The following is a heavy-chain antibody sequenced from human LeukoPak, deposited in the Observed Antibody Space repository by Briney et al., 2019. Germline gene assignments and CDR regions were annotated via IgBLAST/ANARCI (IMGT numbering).Heavy chain of an antibody. CDR2: ISSSSSYI. Sequence: GGSLRLSCAAFGFTFSSYSMNWVRQAPGKGLEWVSSISSSSSYIYYADSVKGRFTISRDSAKNSLYLQMNSLRAEDTAVYYCARDTYCGSTSCYLDYWGQGTLVTVSS. D-gene: IGHD2-2*01. CDR1: GFTFSSYS. J-gene: IGHJ4*02. CDR3: ARDTYCGSTSCYLDY. V-gene: IGHV3-21*01.